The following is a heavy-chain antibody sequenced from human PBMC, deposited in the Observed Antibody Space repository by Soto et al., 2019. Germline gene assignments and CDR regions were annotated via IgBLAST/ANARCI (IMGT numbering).Heavy chain of an antibody. Sequence: ASVKVSCKASGYTFTSYGISWVRQAPGQGLEWMGWISAYNGNTNYAQKLQGRVTMTTDTSTSTAYMELSSVTAADTAVYYCARGSRYCSSTSCYNYFDYWGQGTLVTVSS. CDR2: ISAYNGNT. V-gene: IGHV1-18*01. CDR3: ARGSRYCSSTSCYNYFDY. CDR1: GYTFTSYG. J-gene: IGHJ4*02. D-gene: IGHD2-2*02.